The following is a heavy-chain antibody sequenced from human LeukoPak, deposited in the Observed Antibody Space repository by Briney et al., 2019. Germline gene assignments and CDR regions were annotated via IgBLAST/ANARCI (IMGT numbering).Heavy chain of an antibody. CDR1: GFTFSVCW. CDR3: VGWASDNR. CDR2: IKEDGSQK. V-gene: IGHV3-7*01. J-gene: IGHJ1*01. Sequence: GGSLRLSCAASGFTFSVCWMSWIRQAPGKGLEWVAHIKEDGSQKYYSGSVKGRSTISRDNAQNSLYLQMSSLRADDSAIYYCVGWASDNRWGQGTLVTVST. D-gene: IGHD2/OR15-2a*01.